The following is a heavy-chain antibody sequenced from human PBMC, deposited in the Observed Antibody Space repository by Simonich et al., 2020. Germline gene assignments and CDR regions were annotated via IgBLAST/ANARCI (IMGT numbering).Heavy chain of an antibody. J-gene: IGHJ4*02. Sequence: QVQLVQSGAEVKKPGASVKVSCKASGYTFTGYYMHWVRQAPGKGLEWLGWINPNRGGTTYAQKFQGRVTMTRDTSISTAYMELSRLRSDDTAVYYCARSSDLLNWNDGPYYWGQGTLVTVSS. CDR3: ARSSDLLNWNDGPYY. CDR1: GYTFTGYY. CDR2: INPNRGGT. V-gene: IGHV1-2*02. D-gene: IGHD1-1*01.